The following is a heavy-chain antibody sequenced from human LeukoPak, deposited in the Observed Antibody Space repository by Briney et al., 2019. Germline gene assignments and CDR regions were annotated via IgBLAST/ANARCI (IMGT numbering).Heavy chain of an antibody. D-gene: IGHD1-1*01. CDR1: GYTFTSYA. V-gene: IGHV1-3*01. Sequence: ASVKVSCKASGYTFTSYAMHWVRQAPGQRLEWMGWINAGNGNTKYSQKFQGRVTITRDTSASTAYMELSSLRSEDTAMYFCARGPSLHTNWVGGRWFDPWGQGTRVTVSS. CDR2: INAGNGNT. J-gene: IGHJ5*02. CDR3: ARGPSLHTNWVGGRWFDP.